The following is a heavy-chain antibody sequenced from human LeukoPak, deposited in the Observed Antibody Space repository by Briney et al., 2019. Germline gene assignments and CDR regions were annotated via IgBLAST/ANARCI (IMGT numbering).Heavy chain of an antibody. CDR3: ARGVMVRGVSQYLDY. D-gene: IGHD3-10*01. V-gene: IGHV3-53*01. CDR2: IYSGGST. CDR1: GFTVSSNY. Sequence: PGGSLRLSCAASGFTVSSNYMSWVRQAPGKGLGWVSVIYSGGSTYYADSVKGRFTISRDNSKNTLYLQMNSLRAEDTAVYYCARGVMVRGVSQYLDYWGQGTLVTVSS. J-gene: IGHJ4*02.